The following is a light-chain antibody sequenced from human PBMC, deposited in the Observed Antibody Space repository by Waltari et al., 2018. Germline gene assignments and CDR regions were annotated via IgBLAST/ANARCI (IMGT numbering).Light chain of an antibody. J-gene: IGKJ2*02. CDR1: QSVSSSY. Sequence: EIVLTQSPGTLSLSPGERATLYCRASQSVSSSYLAWYQQEPGQAPRLLIYGASSRATGIPDRFSGSGSGTDFTLTISRLEPEDFAVYYCQQYDSSSRMCTFGQGTKLEI. CDR2: GAS. CDR3: QQYDSSSRMCT. V-gene: IGKV3-20*01.